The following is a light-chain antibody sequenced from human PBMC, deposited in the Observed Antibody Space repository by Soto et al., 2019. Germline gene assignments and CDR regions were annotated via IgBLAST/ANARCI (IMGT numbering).Light chain of an antibody. CDR2: GAS. CDR3: QQYGSSPWT. V-gene: IGKV3-20*01. Sequence: EIVLTQSPATLSLSPGERAALSCRASQSVSSSYLAWYQQKPGQAPRPLIYGASSRATGIPDRFSGSGSGTDFTLTISRLEPEDFAVYYCQQYGSSPWTFGRGTKVEIK. J-gene: IGKJ1*01. CDR1: QSVSSSY.